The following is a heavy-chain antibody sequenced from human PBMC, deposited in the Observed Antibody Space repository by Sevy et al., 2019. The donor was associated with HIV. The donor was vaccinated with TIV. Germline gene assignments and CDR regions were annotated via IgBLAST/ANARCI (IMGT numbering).Heavy chain of an antibody. Sequence: ASVKVSCKASGYTLNNYGISWVRQAPGQGLEWIGWIIAYKDNTNYAQNFQGRVTMTTDTSTGTAYMELRSLRSDDTAVYCCTRVDPYYEFGDVWGQGTTVTVSS. CDR1: GYTLNNYG. CDR3: TRVDPYYEFGDV. J-gene: IGHJ6*02. V-gene: IGHV1-18*01. CDR2: IIAYKDNT. D-gene: IGHD3-3*01.